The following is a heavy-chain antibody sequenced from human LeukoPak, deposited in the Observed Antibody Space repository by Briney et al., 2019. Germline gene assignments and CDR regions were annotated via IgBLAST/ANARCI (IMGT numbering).Heavy chain of an antibody. CDR2: ISTSGDSA. Sequence: PGGSLRLSCAASGLPFSNYAMNWARQAPGKGLEWVSAISTSGDSAYYADSVKGRFTISRDNSKNTLYLQMNSLRAEDTAEYYCAKTSGGNYWGQGTLVTVSS. CDR1: GLPFSNYA. J-gene: IGHJ4*02. D-gene: IGHD2-15*01. V-gene: IGHV3-23*01. CDR3: AKTSGGNY.